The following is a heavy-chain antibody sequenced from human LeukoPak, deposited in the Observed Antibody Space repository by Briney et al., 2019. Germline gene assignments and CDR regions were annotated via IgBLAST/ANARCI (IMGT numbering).Heavy chain of an antibody. CDR1: DGSISSSSYY. CDR3: VRQAVIVVPATILG. D-gene: IGHD2-2*02. J-gene: IGHJ4*02. Sequence: NPSETLSLTCTVSDGSISSSSYYWGWIRQPPGKGLEWIGSIYYSGSTYYNPSLKSRVTISLDTSKNQFSLKLSSVTAADTAVYYCVRQAVIVVPATILGWGQGTLVTVSS. V-gene: IGHV4-39*01. CDR2: IYYSGST.